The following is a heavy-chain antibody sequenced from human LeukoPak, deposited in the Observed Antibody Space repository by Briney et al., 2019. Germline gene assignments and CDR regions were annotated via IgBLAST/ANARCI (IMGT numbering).Heavy chain of an antibody. CDR3: ARARRYDYVWGNYGSTYYFDY. J-gene: IGHJ4*02. V-gene: IGHV4-34*01. Sequence: SETLSLTCAVYGGSFSGYYWSWIRQPPGKGLEWIGEINHSGSTNYNPSLKSRVTISVDTSKNQFSLKLSSVTAADTAVYYCARARRYDYVWGNYGSTYYFDYWGQGTLVTVSS. D-gene: IGHD3-16*02. CDR2: INHSGST. CDR1: GGSFSGYY.